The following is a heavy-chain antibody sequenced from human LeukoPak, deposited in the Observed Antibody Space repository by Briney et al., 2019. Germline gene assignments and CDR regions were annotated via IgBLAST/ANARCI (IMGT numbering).Heavy chain of an antibody. CDR2: ISASGGST. Sequence: GGSLRLSCAASGFTFSTYAMNLVRQAPGRGLEWVSVISASGGSTYYADSVKGRFTISRDNSKNTLYLQMDSLRAEDTAVYYCAKELQTARVFDPWGQGTLVTVSS. CDR3: AKELQTARVFDP. V-gene: IGHV3-23*01. D-gene: IGHD2-15*01. J-gene: IGHJ5*02. CDR1: GFTFSTYA.